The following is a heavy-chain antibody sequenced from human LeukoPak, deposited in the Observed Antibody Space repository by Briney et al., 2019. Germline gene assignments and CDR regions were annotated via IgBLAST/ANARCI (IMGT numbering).Heavy chain of an antibody. Sequence: GGALRLSCAASGFTFSSYWMHWVRQAPGKGLVGVSRINSDGSSTSYADSVKGRLTISRDNAKNTLYLQMNSLRAEDTAVYYCARGWEGYFDYWGQGTLVTVSS. CDR3: ARGWEGYFDY. V-gene: IGHV3-74*01. J-gene: IGHJ4*02. D-gene: IGHD1-26*01. CDR1: GFTFSSYW. CDR2: INSDGSST.